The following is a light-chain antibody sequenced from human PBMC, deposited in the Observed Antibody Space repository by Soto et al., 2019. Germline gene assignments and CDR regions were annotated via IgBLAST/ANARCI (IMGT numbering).Light chain of an antibody. CDR1: QAIRGA. J-gene: IGKJ5*01. Sequence: AIQLTQSPSSLSASVGDRVTITCRASQAIRGALAWYQQKPGKPPKLLIFDVSNLPSGVPSRFSGSGSGTDFTLTISSLQAEDFATYYCQQFNTYPFTFGQGTRLEIK. CDR2: DVS. CDR3: QQFNTYPFT. V-gene: IGKV1-13*02.